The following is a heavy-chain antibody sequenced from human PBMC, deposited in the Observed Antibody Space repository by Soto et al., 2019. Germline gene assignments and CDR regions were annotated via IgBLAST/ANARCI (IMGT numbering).Heavy chain of an antibody. V-gene: IGHV4-4*02. Sequence: SETLSLTCAVSGGSISSSNWWSWVRQPPGKGLEWIGEIYHSGSTNYNPSLKSRVTISVDKSKNQFSLKLSSVTAADTAVYYCARRASHYDFWSGRYYHYYGMDVWGQGTTVTVSS. D-gene: IGHD3-3*01. CDR1: GGSISSSNW. CDR2: IYHSGST. CDR3: ARRASHYDFWSGRYYHYYGMDV. J-gene: IGHJ6*02.